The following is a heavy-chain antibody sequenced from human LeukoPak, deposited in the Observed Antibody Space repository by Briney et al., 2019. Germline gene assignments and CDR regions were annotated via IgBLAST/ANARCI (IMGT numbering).Heavy chain of an antibody. J-gene: IGHJ4*02. D-gene: IGHD4-17*01. CDR2: IYYSGST. CDR1: GGSISSSSYY. CDR3: ARRDDYGDYLFDY. Sequence: SETLSLTCTVSGGSISSSSYYWGWIRQPPGKGLEWIGSIYYSGSTYYNPSLKSRVTISVDTSKNQFSLKLSSVTAADTAVYYCARRDDYGDYLFDYWGQGTLVTVSS. V-gene: IGHV4-39*01.